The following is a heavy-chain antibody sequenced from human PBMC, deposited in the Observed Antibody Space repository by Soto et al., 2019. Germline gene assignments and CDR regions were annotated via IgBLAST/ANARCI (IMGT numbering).Heavy chain of an antibody. D-gene: IGHD3-9*01. CDR2: IYYSGST. V-gene: IGHV4-30-4*01. Sequence: SETLSLTCTVSGGSISSGDYYWSWIRQPPGKGLEWIGYIYYSGSTYYNPSLKSRVTISVDTSKDQFSLKLSSVTAADTAVYYCARGVGTGYYDSTYFDYWGQGTLVTVSS. CDR3: ARGVGTGYYDSTYFDY. CDR1: GGSISSGDYY. J-gene: IGHJ4*02.